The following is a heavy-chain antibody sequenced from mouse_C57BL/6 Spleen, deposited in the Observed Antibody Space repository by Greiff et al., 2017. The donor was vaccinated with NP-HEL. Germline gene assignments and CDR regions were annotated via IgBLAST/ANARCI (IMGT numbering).Heavy chain of an antibody. V-gene: IGHV3-1*01. J-gene: IGHJ3*01. Sequence: EVKLMESGPGMVKPSQSLSLTCTVTGYSITSGYDWHWIRHFPGNKLEWMGYISYSGSTNYNPSLKSRISITHDTSKNHFFLKLNSVTTEDTATYYCARGSHYYGSSPFAYWGQGTLVTVSA. D-gene: IGHD1-1*01. CDR2: ISYSGST. CDR1: GYSITSGYD. CDR3: ARGSHYYGSSPFAY.